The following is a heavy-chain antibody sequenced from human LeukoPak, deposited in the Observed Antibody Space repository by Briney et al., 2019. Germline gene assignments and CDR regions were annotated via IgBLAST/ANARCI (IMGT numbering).Heavy chain of an antibody. V-gene: IGHV1-46*01. CDR2: INPSGFST. Sequence: WASVKVSCKASGYTFTSYYMHWVRQAPGQGLEWMGIINPSGFSTTYAQKFQGRVTMTRDTSTSTVYMELSSLRSEDTAVYYCARDERDGGDTPMLGANNWFDPWGQGTLVTVSS. D-gene: IGHD5-18*01. J-gene: IGHJ5*02. CDR1: GYTFTSYY. CDR3: ARDERDGGDTPMLGANNWFDP.